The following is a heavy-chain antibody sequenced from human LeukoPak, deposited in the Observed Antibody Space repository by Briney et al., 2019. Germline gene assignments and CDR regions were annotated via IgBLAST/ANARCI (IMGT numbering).Heavy chain of an antibody. CDR1: GYTFTSYG. J-gene: IGHJ4*02. Sequence: ASVKVSCKASGYTFTSYGISWVRQAPGQGLEWMGWISAYNGNTNYAQKLQGRVTMTTDTSTSTAYMELRSLRSDDTAVYYCARGSFWYCSGGSCDLLYWGQGTLVTVSS. CDR3: ARGSFWYCSGGSCDLLY. V-gene: IGHV1-18*01. D-gene: IGHD2-15*01. CDR2: ISAYNGNT.